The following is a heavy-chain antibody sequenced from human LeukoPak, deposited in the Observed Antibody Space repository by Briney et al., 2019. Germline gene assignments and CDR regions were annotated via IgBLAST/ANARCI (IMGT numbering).Heavy chain of an antibody. D-gene: IGHD6-13*01. CDR2: IYSSGST. V-gene: IGHV4-59*12. J-gene: IGHJ4*02. Sequence: SETLSLICTVSGGSISRYYWSWIRQPPGKGLEWIGYIYSSGSTNYNPSLKSRVTISVDKSKNQFSLKLSSVTAADTAVYYCARDIAAAGGVDYWGQGTLVTVSS. CDR3: ARDIAAAGGVDY. CDR1: GGSISRYY.